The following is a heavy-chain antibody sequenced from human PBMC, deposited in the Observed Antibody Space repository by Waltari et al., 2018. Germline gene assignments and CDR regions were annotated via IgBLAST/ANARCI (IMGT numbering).Heavy chain of an antibody. CDR1: GFTFSSYS. CDR2: ISSSGSYI. Sequence: EVQLVESGGGLVKPGGSLRLSCAASGFTFSSYSMNWVRQAPGKGLEWVSSISSSGSYIYYADSVKGRFTISRDNAKNSLYLQMNSLRAEDTAVYYCTREGYSSSWSIDYWGQGTLVTVSS. J-gene: IGHJ4*02. CDR3: TREGYSSSWSIDY. V-gene: IGHV3-21*01. D-gene: IGHD6-6*01.